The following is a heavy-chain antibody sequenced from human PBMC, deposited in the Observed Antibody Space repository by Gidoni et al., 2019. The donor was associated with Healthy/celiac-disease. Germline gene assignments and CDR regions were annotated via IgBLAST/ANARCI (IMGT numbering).Heavy chain of an antibody. D-gene: IGHD6-19*01. V-gene: IGHV3-15*01. CDR3: TTGIAVAGPFDY. J-gene: IGHJ4*02. CDR1: AFPLRNSW. Sequence: EVQLVEPGGGLVQPGGSLRLSCAASAFPLRNSWMSWVRQAPGKGLEGVGRIKSKTDGGTTDYAAPVKGRFTISRDDSKNTLYLQMNSLKTEDTAVYYCTTGIAVAGPFDYWGQGTLVTVSS. CDR2: IKSKTDGGTT.